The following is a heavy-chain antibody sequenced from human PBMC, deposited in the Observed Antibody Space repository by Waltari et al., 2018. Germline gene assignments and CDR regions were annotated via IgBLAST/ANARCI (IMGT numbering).Heavy chain of an antibody. J-gene: IGHJ4*02. CDR2: IKPDGSES. Sequence: EVQLVESGGHLVQPGESLRLSCAASGFPFSNYWMTWVRKAPGKGLDWVANIKPDGSESYYADAVKGRFTFSRDNAKNSLSLQMHSLRVEDTAVYYCARSGGYGWDSWGQGTLVIVSS. CDR1: GFPFSNYW. V-gene: IGHV3-7*01. D-gene: IGHD4-17*01. CDR3: ARSGGYGWDS.